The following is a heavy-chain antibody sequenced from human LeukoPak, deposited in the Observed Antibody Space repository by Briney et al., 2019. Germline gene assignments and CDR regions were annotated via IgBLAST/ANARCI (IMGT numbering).Heavy chain of an antibody. J-gene: IGHJ4*02. Sequence: KAGGSLRLSCAASGFTFSSYSMNWVRQAPGKGLEWVSSISSSSSYIYYADSVKGRFTISRDNAKNSLSLQMNSLRAEDTAVYYCARGHLHYYGSGRPPGWGQGTLVTVSS. D-gene: IGHD3-10*01. V-gene: IGHV3-21*01. CDR3: ARGHLHYYGSGRPPG. CDR2: ISSSSSYI. CDR1: GFTFSSYS.